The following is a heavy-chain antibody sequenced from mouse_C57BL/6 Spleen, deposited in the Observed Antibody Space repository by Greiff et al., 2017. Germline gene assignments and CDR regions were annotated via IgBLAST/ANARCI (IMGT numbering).Heavy chain of an antibody. CDR3: ARGDYGSSYWYFDV. V-gene: IGHV3-1*01. D-gene: IGHD1-1*01. CDR2: ISYSGST. CDR1: GYSITSGYD. J-gene: IGHJ1*03. Sequence: EVKLMESGPGMVKPSQSLSLTCTVTGYSITSGYDWHWIRHFPGNKLEWMGYISYSGSTNYNPSLKSRISITHDTSKNHFFLKLNSVTTEDTATYYCARGDYGSSYWYFDVWGTGTTVTVSS.